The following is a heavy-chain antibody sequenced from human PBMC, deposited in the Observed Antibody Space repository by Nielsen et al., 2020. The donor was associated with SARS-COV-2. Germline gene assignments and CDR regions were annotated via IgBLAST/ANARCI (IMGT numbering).Heavy chain of an antibody. CDR2: ISASGGST. Sequence: GESLKISCSASGFTFSSTYMDWVRRTPGRGLQWVSGISASGGSTYYTDSVKGRFAVSRDNSRNTLYLQMHSLRVEDTALYYCAKDDVVRGDAFDIWGQGTMVTVSS. V-gene: IGHV3-23*01. J-gene: IGHJ3*02. CDR1: GFTFSSTY. CDR3: AKDDVVRGDAFDI. D-gene: IGHD3-10*01.